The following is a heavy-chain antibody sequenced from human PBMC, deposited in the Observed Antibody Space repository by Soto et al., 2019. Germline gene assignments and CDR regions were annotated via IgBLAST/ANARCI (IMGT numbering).Heavy chain of an antibody. D-gene: IGHD2-2*02. Sequence: ASVKVSCKASGYTFTGYYMHWVRQAPGQGLEWMGWINPNSGGTNYEQKFQGRVTMTRDTSISTAYMELSRLRSDDTAVYYCAASRGDCGNTNCYKSPFDYCGQGTLVTVSS. CDR2: INPNSGGT. CDR1: GYTFTGYY. CDR3: AASRGDCGNTNCYKSPFDY. J-gene: IGHJ4*02. V-gene: IGHV1-2*02.